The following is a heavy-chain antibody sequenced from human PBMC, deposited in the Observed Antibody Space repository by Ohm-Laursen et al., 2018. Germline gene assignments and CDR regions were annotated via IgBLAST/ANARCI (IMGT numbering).Heavy chain of an antibody. CDR3: VRGRGGMDV. J-gene: IGHJ6*02. CDR1: GFTFSSYW. Sequence: SLRLSCAASGFTFSSYWMTWVRQAPGKGLAWVANIKEDGSEKYYVDSVKGRFTISRDNAKNSLYLQMNSLRAEDTAVYYCVRGRGGMDVWGQGTTVTVSS. CDR2: IKEDGSEK. D-gene: IGHD3-10*01. V-gene: IGHV3-7*01.